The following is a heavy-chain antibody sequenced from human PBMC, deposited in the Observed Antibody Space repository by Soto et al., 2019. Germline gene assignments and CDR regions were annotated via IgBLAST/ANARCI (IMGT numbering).Heavy chain of an antibody. D-gene: IGHD1-26*01. J-gene: IGHJ4*02. CDR1: GFTFSSYW. V-gene: IGHV3-7*01. Sequence: PGGSLRLSCAASGFTFSSYWMSWVRQAPGKGLEWVANIKQDGSEKYYVDSVKGRFTISRDNAKNSLYLQMNSLRAEDTAVYYCVFLGGYNYFDYGGQGTLVTVSS. CDR2: IKQDGSEK. CDR3: VFLGGYNYFDY.